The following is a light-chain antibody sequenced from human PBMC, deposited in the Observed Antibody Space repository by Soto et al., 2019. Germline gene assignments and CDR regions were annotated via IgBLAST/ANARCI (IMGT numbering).Light chain of an antibody. V-gene: IGLV2-11*01. J-gene: IGLJ2*01. CDR3: CSYAGSYTLV. CDR2: DVS. CDR1: SRDVGGYNY. Sequence: QSVLTQPRSVSGSPGQSVTISCTGTSRDVGGYNYVSWYQQHPGKAPQLMIYDVSKRPSGVPDRFSGSKSCNTASLTISGLQAEDEADYYCCSYAGSYTLVFGGGTKLTVL.